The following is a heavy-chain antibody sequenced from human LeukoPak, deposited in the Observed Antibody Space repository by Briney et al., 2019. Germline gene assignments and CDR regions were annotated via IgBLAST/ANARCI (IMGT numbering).Heavy chain of an antibody. J-gene: IGHJ4*02. CDR3: VRRYSYAYGYFDS. Sequence: PGGSLRLSCTTSGFTFGDYAMNWVRQAPGKGLEWVAFIGSKAYGGTTDYAASVTGRFTISRDDSKSIAYLQMNSLKTEDTAVYYCVRRYSYAYGYFDSWGQGSLDSVCS. CDR2: IGSKAYGGTT. D-gene: IGHD5-18*01. CDR1: GFTFGDYA. V-gene: IGHV3-49*04.